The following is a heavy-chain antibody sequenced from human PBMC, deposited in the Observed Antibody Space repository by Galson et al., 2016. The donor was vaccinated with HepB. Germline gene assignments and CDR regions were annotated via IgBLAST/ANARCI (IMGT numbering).Heavy chain of an antibody. CDR1: GFSFSGYY. V-gene: IGHV3-11*06. CDR3: ARGRLDNYNWSDGFDP. D-gene: IGHD1-1*01. Sequence: SLRLSCAASGFSFSGYYMTWMRQTPGKGLEWVSSINTISTYTEYADSVKGRFTISRDNAKNSLYLQMSSLRHEDTAVYYCARGRLDNYNWSDGFDPWGQGTLVTVSS. CDR2: INTISTYT. J-gene: IGHJ5*02.